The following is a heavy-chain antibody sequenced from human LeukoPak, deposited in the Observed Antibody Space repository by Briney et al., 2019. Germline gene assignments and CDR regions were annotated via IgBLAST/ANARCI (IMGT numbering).Heavy chain of an antibody. CDR2: IYYSGYT. D-gene: IGHD2-2*01. J-gene: IGHJ3*02. Sequence: SETLSLTCTVSGGSVSSSSYYWGWIRQPPAKGLEWIGSIYYSGYTYYNPSLKSRVAISVDTSKNQFSLKLTSVTTADTAVYPCARLDWATRRVFDIWGQGTVVTVSS. CDR3: ARLDWATRRVFDI. V-gene: IGHV4-39*01. CDR1: GGSVSSSSYY.